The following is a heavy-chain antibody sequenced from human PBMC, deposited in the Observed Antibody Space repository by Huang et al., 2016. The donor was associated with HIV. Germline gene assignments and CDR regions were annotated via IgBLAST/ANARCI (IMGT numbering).Heavy chain of an antibody. Sequence: QITLKESGPTVIKPTQTLTLTCSFSGFSLNHKGVGVGWLRQPPGKALAWLVLIYWDDDKRFTPSLKNRITITKATSKNQVVCTMTNLDPMDTGTYYCAHIGRLGNYYMDVWGNGTTVTVSS. V-gene: IGHV2-5*02. D-gene: IGHD7-27*01. CDR2: IYWDDDK. CDR3: AHIGRLGNYYMDV. J-gene: IGHJ6*03. CDR1: GFSLNHKGVG.